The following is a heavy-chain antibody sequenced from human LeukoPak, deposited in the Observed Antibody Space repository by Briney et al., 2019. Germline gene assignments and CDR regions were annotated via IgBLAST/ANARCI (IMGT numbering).Heavy chain of an antibody. D-gene: IGHD1-26*01. Sequence: SETLSLTCTVSGGSISSGSYYWSWIRQPPGKGLEWIGYIYYSGSTNYNPSLKSRVTISVDTSKNQFSLKLSSVTAADTAVYYCARERRSYYDDWFDPWGQGTLVTVSS. CDR1: GGSISSGSYY. CDR2: IYYSGST. J-gene: IGHJ5*02. V-gene: IGHV4-61*01. CDR3: ARERRSYYDDWFDP.